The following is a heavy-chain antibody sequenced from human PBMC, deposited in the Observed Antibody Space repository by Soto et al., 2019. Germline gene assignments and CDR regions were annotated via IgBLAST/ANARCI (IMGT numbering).Heavy chain of an antibody. CDR2: ISPESGFT. CDR3: AKDRGPGGYYYDY. CDR1: TFSFSTDG. V-gene: IGHV3-21*01. D-gene: IGHD2-8*02. J-gene: IGHJ4*02. Sequence: EVQLVESGGGLVKPGGSLRLSCAASTFSFSTDGMTWVRQAPGKGLDWVASISPESGFTPYADSVRGRFTISRDNARKSLYLEMNSLGAEDTAIYYCAKDRGPGGYYYDYWGQGTLVTVSS.